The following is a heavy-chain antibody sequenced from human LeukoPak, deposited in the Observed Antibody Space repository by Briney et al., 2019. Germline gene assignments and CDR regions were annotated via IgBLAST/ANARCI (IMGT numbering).Heavy chain of an antibody. J-gene: IGHJ4*02. CDR2: IIPILGIA. CDR3: ALSGVAPSRIAAAGTFDY. D-gene: IGHD6-13*01. Sequence: SVKVSCKASGGTFSSYAISWVRQAPGQGLEWMGRIIPILGIANYAQKFQGRVTITADKSTSTAYMELSSLRSEGTAVYYCALSGVAPSRIAAAGTFDYWGQGTLVTVSS. CDR1: GGTFSSYA. V-gene: IGHV1-69*04.